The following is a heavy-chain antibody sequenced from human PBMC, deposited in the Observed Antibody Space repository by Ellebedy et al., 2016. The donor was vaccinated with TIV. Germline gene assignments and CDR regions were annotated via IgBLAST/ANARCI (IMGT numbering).Heavy chain of an antibody. J-gene: IGHJ4*02. CDR1: GFTFDTYG. V-gene: IGHV3-23*01. CDR2: IKSDGTNT. CDR3: AKEVGPDPFFDY. D-gene: IGHD1-26*01. Sequence: GESLKISCAASGFTFDTYGMSWVRQVPGKGLQWVSTIKSDGTNTHYADSVRGRFTISRDNSKNMVCLQMDSLRDEDTAIYYCAKEVGPDPFFDYWGQGTLVTVSS.